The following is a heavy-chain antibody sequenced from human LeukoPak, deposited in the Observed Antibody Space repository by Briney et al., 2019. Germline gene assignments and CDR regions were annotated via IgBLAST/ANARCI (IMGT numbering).Heavy chain of an antibody. J-gene: IGHJ4*02. CDR1: GFSFSRYS. CDR3: AKTYYYDSVGYSPFDY. CDR2: ISISSGSI. Sequence: GGSLRLSCVASGFSFSRYSMNWVRQAPGKGLERVSSISISSGSIYYADSVKGRFTISRDNAKNSLYLQMNSLRAEDTAIYCCAKTYYYDSVGYSPFDYWGQGSRVIVSS. D-gene: IGHD3-22*01. V-gene: IGHV3-21*01.